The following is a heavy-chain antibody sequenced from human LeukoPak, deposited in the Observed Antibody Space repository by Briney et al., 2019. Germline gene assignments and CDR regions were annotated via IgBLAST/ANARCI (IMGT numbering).Heavy chain of an antibody. Sequence: ASVKVSCKASGYTFTGYYMHWVRRAPGQGLEWMGWINPNSGGTNYAQKFQGRVTMTRDTSISTAYMELSRLRSDDTAVYYCASYYDFWSGYQLGFDYWGQGTLVTVSS. CDR3: ASYYDFWSGYQLGFDY. CDR1: GYTFTGYY. J-gene: IGHJ4*02. D-gene: IGHD3-3*01. CDR2: INPNSGGT. V-gene: IGHV1-2*02.